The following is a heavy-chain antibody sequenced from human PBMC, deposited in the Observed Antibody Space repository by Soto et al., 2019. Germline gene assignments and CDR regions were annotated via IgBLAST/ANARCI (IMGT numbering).Heavy chain of an antibody. J-gene: IGHJ4*02. Sequence: ASVKVSSKASGYTFTGYYMHWVRQAPGQGLEWMGWINPNSGGTNYAQKFQGRVTMTRDTSISTAYMELSRLRSDDTAVYYCARALPHSYNYDSSGYSADYWGQGTLVTVSS. CDR3: ARALPHSYNYDSSGYSADY. CDR2: INPNSGGT. CDR1: GYTFTGYY. D-gene: IGHD3-22*01. V-gene: IGHV1-2*02.